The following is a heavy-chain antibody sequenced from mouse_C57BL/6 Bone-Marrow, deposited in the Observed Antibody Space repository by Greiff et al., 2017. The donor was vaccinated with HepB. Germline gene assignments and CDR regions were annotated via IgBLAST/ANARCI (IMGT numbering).Heavy chain of an antibody. J-gene: IGHJ4*01. Sequence: QVQLQQPGAELVMPGASVKLSCKASGYTFTSYWMHWVKQRPGQGLEWIGEIDPSDSYTNYNQKFKGKSTLTVDKSSSTAYMQLNSLTSEDSAVYFCARGEAYYSNPYAMDYWGQGTSVTVSS. D-gene: IGHD2-5*01. V-gene: IGHV1-69*01. CDR2: IDPSDSYT. CDR3: ARGEAYYSNPYAMDY. CDR1: GYTFTSYW.